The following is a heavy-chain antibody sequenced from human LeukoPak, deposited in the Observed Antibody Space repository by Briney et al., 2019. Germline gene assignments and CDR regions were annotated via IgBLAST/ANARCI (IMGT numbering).Heavy chain of an antibody. CDR1: GFTFSSYA. CDR2: ISGSGGST. CDR3: TTDHLLWFEELLYIDY. Sequence: PGGSLRLSCAASGFTFSSYAMSWVRQAPGKGLEWVSAISGSGGSTYYADSVKGRFTISRDNSKNTLYLQMNSLKTEDTAVYYCTTDHLLWFEELLYIDYWGQGTLVTVSS. D-gene: IGHD3-10*01. V-gene: IGHV3-23*01. J-gene: IGHJ4*02.